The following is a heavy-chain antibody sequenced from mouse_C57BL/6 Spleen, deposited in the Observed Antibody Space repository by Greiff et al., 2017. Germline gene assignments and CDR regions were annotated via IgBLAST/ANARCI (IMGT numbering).Heavy chain of an antibody. D-gene: IGHD1-1*01. V-gene: IGHV1-26*01. CDR1: GYTFTDYY. J-gene: IGHJ2*01. Sequence: EVQLQQSGPELVKPGASVKISCKASGYTFTDYYMNWVKQSHGKSLEWIGDINPNNGGTSYNQKFKGKATLTVDKSSSTAYMELRSLTSEDSAVYYCARSSVYYYGSYFDYWGQGTTLTVSS. CDR2: INPNNGGT. CDR3: ARSSVYYYGSYFDY.